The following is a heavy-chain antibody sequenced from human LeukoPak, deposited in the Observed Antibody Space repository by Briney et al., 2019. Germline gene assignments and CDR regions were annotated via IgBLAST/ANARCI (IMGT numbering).Heavy chain of an antibody. Sequence: SETLSLTCTVSGGSIRSGGYYWSWIRQPPGKGLEWIGYIYHSGSTYYNPSLKSRVTISVDRSKNQFTLKLSSVTAADTAVYYCASKGDSSSWPLWYWGQGTLVTVSS. CDR2: IYHSGST. D-gene: IGHD6-13*01. V-gene: IGHV4-30-2*01. J-gene: IGHJ4*02. CDR3: ASKGDSSSWPLWY. CDR1: GGSIRSGGYY.